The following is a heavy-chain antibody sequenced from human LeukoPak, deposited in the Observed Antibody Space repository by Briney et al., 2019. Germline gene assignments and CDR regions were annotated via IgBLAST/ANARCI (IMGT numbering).Heavy chain of an antibody. D-gene: IGHD6-6*01. Sequence: PGGSLRLSCAASGFTFSSYAMHWVRQAPGKGLEWVAVISYDGSNKYYADSVKGRFTISRDNAKNSLYLQMNSLRAEDTAVYYCARDSGERSSSCNFDYWGQGTLDTVSS. V-gene: IGHV3-30*04. J-gene: IGHJ4*02. CDR1: GFTFSSYA. CDR2: ISYDGSNK. CDR3: ARDSGERSSSCNFDY.